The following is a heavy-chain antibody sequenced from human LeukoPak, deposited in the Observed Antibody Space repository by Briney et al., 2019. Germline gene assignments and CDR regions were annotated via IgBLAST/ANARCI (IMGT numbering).Heavy chain of an antibody. V-gene: IGHV3-30*14. D-gene: IGHD4-17*01. J-gene: IGHJ4*02. Sequence: PGRSLRLSCAASGFTFSSYAMHWVRQAPGKGLEWVAVISYDGSNKYYADSVKGRFTISRDNSKNTLYLQMNSLRAEDTAVYYCASERRCTVTTVCDYWGQGTLVTVSS. CDR2: ISYDGSNK. CDR3: ASERRCTVTTVCDY. CDR1: GFTFSSYA.